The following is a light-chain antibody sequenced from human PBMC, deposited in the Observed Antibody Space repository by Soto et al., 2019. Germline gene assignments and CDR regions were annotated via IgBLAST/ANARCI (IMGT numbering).Light chain of an antibody. J-gene: IGKJ4*01. Sequence: EIVLTQSPGTLSLSPGERATLSCRASQSVSSSYLAWYQQKPGQAPRQLIYGASSRATGIPDRCSGSGSGTDFTITITRLEPEDFAVYYCQHYRTSFGGGTRMEIK. CDR3: QHYRTS. CDR1: QSVSSSY. CDR2: GAS. V-gene: IGKV3-20*01.